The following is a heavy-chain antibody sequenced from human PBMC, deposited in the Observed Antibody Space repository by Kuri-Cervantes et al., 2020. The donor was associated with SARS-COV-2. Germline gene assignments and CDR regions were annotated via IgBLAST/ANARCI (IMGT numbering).Heavy chain of an antibody. Sequence: LRLSCSVSGGSMSNSFWSWVRQPPGKGLEWIGNIYYSGSTNYNPSLKSRVTISVDTSENRFCLKLTSVTAADTAVYYCARQRTETSGDGPWGQGTLVTVSS. CDR2: IYYSGST. D-gene: IGHD2-21*02. CDR3: ARQRTETSGDGP. V-gene: IGHV4-59*08. CDR1: GGSMSNSF. J-gene: IGHJ5*02.